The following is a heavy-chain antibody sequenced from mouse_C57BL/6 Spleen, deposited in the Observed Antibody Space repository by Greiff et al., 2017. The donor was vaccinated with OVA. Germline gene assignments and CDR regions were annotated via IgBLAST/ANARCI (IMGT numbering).Heavy chain of an antibody. CDR2: IYPGSGST. Sequence: VQLQQPGAELVKPGASVKMSCKASGYTFTSYWITWVKQRPGQGLAWIGDIYPGSGSTNYNEKFKSKATLTVDTSSSTAYMQLSSLTSEDSAVYYCARDPYYYGSSPFADWGQGTLVTVSA. D-gene: IGHD1-1*01. V-gene: IGHV1-55*01. CDR1: GYTFTSYW. CDR3: ARDPYYYGSSPFAD. J-gene: IGHJ3*01.